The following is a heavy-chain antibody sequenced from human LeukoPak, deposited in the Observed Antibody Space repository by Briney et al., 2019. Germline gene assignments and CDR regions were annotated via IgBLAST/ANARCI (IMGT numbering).Heavy chain of an antibody. CDR3: ARVTFWSGYYTHFDY. J-gene: IGHJ4*02. D-gene: IGHD3-3*01. CDR1: GGSISSGDYY. CDR2: IYYSGST. Sequence: SETLSLTCTVSGGSISSGDYYWSWIRQPPGKGLEWIGYIYYSGSTHYNPSLKSRVTMSVDTSKNQFSLTLSSVTAADTAVYYCARVTFWSGYYTHFDYWGQGTLVTVSS. V-gene: IGHV4-30-4*01.